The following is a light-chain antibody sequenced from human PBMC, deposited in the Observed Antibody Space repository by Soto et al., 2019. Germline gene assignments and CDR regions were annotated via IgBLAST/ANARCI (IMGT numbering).Light chain of an antibody. Sequence: DIQMTQSPSSLSASEGDRVTITCRASQSISSYLNWYQQKPGKAPKLLIYAASSLQSGVPSRFSGSESGTDFTLTISSLQPEDFATYYCQQSYSTPVTFGQGTKVEIK. CDR3: QQSYSTPVT. CDR2: AAS. V-gene: IGKV1-39*01. CDR1: QSISSY. J-gene: IGKJ1*01.